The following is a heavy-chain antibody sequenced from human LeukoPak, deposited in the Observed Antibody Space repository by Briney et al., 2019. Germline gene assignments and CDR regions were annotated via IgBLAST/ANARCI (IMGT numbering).Heavy chain of an antibody. D-gene: IGHD3-10*01. V-gene: IGHV3-30-3*01. CDR2: IAYDGSNK. Sequence: GESLQISCAASGFTFSSYVMHWVRQAPGKGLEWVAVIAYDGSNKYYADSVKRRFTISRDNSKNTLYLQMNSLRVEDTAVYYCARDLRLLGPPDDYWGQGTLVTVSS. CDR3: ARDLRLLGPPDDY. J-gene: IGHJ4*02. CDR1: GFTFSSYV.